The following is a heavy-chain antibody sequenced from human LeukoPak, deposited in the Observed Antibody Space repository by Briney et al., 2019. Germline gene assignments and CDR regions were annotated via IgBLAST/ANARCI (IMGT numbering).Heavy chain of an antibody. Sequence: GASVKVSCKASGGTFSSYAISWVRQAPGQGLEWMGGIIPIFGTANYAQKFQGRVTITTDESTSTAYMELSSLRSEDTAVYYCARDRGYGYAATDYWGQGTLVTVSS. D-gene: IGHD5-18*01. CDR1: GGTFSSYA. CDR2: IIPIFGTA. J-gene: IGHJ4*02. V-gene: IGHV1-69*05. CDR3: ARDRGYGYAATDY.